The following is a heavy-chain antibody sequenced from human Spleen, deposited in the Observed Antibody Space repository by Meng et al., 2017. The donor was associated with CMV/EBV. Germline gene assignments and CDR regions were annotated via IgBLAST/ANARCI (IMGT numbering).Heavy chain of an antibody. CDR1: GGSFSGYD. D-gene: IGHD5-18*01. J-gene: IGHJ4*02. CDR2: INHRGST. CDR3: AKVVAVRGRRGYSYGIDY. Sequence: SETLSLTCAVYGGSFSGYDWSWIRQSPGKGLEWIGEINHRGSTNYNPSLKSRVTISVDTSKNQFSLKLSSVTAADTAMYYCAKVVAVRGRRGYSYGIDYWGQGNLVTVSS. V-gene: IGHV4-34*01.